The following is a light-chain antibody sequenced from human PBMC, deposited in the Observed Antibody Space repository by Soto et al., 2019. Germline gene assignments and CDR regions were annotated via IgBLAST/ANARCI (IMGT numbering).Light chain of an antibody. CDR2: DVS. CDR1: SSDVGGYNY. CDR3: SSYTSSSPYV. V-gene: IGLV2-14*01. J-gene: IGLJ1*01. Sequence: QSALTQPASVSGSPGQSITISCTGTSSDVGGYNYVSWYQQHPGKAPKLMIYDVSNRPSGVSNRFSGSKSGNTASLTISGLQAEDEADYYCSSYTSSSPYVFGTGTKLTAL.